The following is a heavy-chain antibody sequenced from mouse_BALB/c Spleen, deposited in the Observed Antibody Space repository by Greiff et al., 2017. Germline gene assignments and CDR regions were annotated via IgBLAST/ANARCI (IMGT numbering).Heavy chain of an antibody. CDR3: TGFAY. J-gene: IGHJ3*01. Sequence: EVQGVESGGGLVQPGGSMKLSCVASGFTFSSYWMSWVRQSPEKGLEWVAEIRLKSDNYATHYAESVKGKFTISRDDSKSRLYLQMNSLRAEDTGIYYCTGFAYWGQGTLVTVSA. CDR1: GFTFSSYW. CDR2: IRLKSDNYAT. V-gene: IGHV6-6*02.